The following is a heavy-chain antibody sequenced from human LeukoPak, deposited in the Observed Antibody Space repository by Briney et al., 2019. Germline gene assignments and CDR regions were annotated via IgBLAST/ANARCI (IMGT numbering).Heavy chain of an antibody. CDR1: GFTFSSYA. J-gene: IGHJ4*02. CDR3: AKVLAYSSSPSEDY. D-gene: IGHD6-6*01. V-gene: IGHV3-23*01. Sequence: PGGSLRLSCAASGFTFSSYAMSWVRQAPGKGLEWVSAISGSGGSTYYADSVKGRFTISRDNSKNTLYLQMNSLRAEDTAVYYCAKVLAYSSSPSEDYWGQGTLVTVSS. CDR2: ISGSGGST.